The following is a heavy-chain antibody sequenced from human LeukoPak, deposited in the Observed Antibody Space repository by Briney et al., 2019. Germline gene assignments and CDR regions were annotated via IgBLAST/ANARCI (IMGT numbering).Heavy chain of an antibody. Sequence: GESLKISCKGSGYSFTSYWIGWVRQMPGKGLEWLGIIYPGDSDTRYSPSFQGQVTISADKSISTAYLQWSSLKASDTAMYYCAGQARYCSAGSCYSSDYWGQGTLVTVSS. CDR3: AGQARYCSAGSCYSSDY. CDR1: GYSFTSYW. D-gene: IGHD2-15*01. J-gene: IGHJ4*02. CDR2: IYPGDSDT. V-gene: IGHV5-51*01.